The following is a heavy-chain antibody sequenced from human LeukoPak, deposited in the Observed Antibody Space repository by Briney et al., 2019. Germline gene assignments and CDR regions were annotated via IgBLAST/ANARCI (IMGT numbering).Heavy chain of an antibody. CDR3: AREWDSTGWYFDL. CDR2: IYYSGST. J-gene: IGHJ2*01. D-gene: IGHD1-26*01. CDR1: GGSISTYF. V-gene: IGHV4-59*12. Sequence: SETLSLTCTVSGGSISTYFWSWIRQPPGKGLEWIGYIYYSGSTNYNPSLKSRVTISLDTSKDQFSLQLNSVTPEDTAVYYCAREWDSTGWYFDLWGRGTLVTVSS.